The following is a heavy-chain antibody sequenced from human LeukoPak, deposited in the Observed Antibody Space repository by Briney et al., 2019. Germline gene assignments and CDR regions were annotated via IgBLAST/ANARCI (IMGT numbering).Heavy chain of an antibody. D-gene: IGHD6-19*01. CDR1: GFTFDDYA. Sequence: GGSLRLSCAASGFTFDDYAMHWVRQAPGKGLEWVSGISWNSGSIGYADSVKGRFTISRDNAKNSLYLQMNSLRAEDMALYYCAKDIFAEQWPAGGFDYWGQGTLVTVSS. CDR3: AKDIFAEQWPAGGFDY. CDR2: ISWNSGSI. J-gene: IGHJ4*02. V-gene: IGHV3-9*03.